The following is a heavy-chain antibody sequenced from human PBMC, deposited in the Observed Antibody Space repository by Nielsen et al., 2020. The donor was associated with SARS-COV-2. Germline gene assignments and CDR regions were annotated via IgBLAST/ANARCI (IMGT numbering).Heavy chain of an antibody. J-gene: IGHJ6*02. CDR2: ISYDGSNK. CDR3: ARVVQQQLPNYYYYGMDV. Sequence: WIRQPPGKGLEWVAVISYDGSNKYYADSVKGRFTISRDNSKNTLYLQMNSLRAEDTAVYYCARVVQQQLPNYYYYGMDVWGQGTTVTVSS. V-gene: IGHV3-33*05. D-gene: IGHD6-13*01.